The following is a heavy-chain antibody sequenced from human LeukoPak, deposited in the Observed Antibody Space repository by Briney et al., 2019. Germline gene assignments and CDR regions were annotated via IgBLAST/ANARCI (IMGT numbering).Heavy chain of an antibody. CDR1: GYSFTSYW. V-gene: IGHV5-51*01. Sequence: GESLKVSCKGSGYSFTSYWIGWVRQMPGKGLEWMGIIYPGDSDTRHSPSFQGQVTISADKSISTAYLQWSSLKASDTAMYYCARGLDTAMAYFDYWGQGTLVTVSS. CDR2: IYPGDSDT. D-gene: IGHD5-18*01. J-gene: IGHJ4*02. CDR3: ARGLDTAMAYFDY.